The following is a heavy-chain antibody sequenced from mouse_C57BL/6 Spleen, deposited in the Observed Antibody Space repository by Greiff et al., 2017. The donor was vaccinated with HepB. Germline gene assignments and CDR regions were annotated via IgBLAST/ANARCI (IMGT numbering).Heavy chain of an antibody. Sequence: QVQLQQSGPGLVAPSQSLSITCTVSGLSLTSYGVDWVRQSPGKGLEWLGVIWGVGSTNYNSALKSRLSISKDNSKSQVFLKMNSLQTDDTAMYYCASGGLYYDYDGGFAYWGQGTLVTVSA. CDR2: IWGVGST. CDR3: ASGGLYYDYDGGFAY. J-gene: IGHJ3*01. V-gene: IGHV2-6*01. D-gene: IGHD2-4*01. CDR1: GLSLTSYG.